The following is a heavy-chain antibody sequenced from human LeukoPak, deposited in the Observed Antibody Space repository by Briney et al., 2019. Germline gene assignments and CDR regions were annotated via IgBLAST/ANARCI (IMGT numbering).Heavy chain of an antibody. J-gene: IGHJ4*02. V-gene: IGHV3-33*05. CDR1: GFTSSSFG. Sequence: PGGSLRLSCAASGFTSSSFGMHWVRQAPGRGLEWVALILYDEKYYADSVKGRFTISRDNSKNTLYLQMDSLRAEDTAVYYCARYCSGGGYSGVDNWGQGTLVTVPS. CDR3: ARYCSGGGYSGVDN. D-gene: IGHD2-15*01. CDR2: ILYDEK.